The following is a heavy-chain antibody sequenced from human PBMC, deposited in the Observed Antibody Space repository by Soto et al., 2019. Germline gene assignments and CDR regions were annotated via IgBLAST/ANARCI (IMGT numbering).Heavy chain of an antibody. CDR3: ARETYYYDSSPPHEDAFDI. J-gene: IGHJ3*02. D-gene: IGHD3-22*01. Sequence: SETLSLTCTVSGGSISSGGYYWSWIRQHPGKGLEWIGYIYYSGSTYYNPSLKSRVTISVDTSKNQFSLKLSSVTAADTAVYYCARETYYYDSSPPHEDAFDIWGQGTMVTVSS. CDR2: IYYSGST. CDR1: GGSISSGGYY. V-gene: IGHV4-31*03.